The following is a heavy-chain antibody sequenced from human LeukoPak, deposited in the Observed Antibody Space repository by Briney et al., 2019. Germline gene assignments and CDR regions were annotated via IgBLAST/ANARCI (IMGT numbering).Heavy chain of an antibody. Sequence: ASVKVSCKVSGYTLTELSMHWVRQAPGKGLEWMGGFDPEDGETIYAQKFQGRVTMTEDTSTDTAYMELSSLRSEDTAVYYCARGPIAAAGTWHNWFGPWGQGTLVTVSS. D-gene: IGHD6-13*01. V-gene: IGHV1-24*01. CDR1: GYTLTELS. J-gene: IGHJ5*02. CDR3: ARGPIAAAGTWHNWFGP. CDR2: FDPEDGET.